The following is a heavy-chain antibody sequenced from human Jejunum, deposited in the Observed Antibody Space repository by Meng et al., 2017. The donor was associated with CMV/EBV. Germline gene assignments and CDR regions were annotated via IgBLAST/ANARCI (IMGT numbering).Heavy chain of an antibody. D-gene: IGHD5-12*01. V-gene: IGHV3-11*01. Sequence: YSMSWIRQAPGKGLEWVASISTSGISSISSSGSSMYYADSVKGRFTISRDNAGNSLYLQMNSLRAEDTAVYYCARVGPWLFRAFDIWGQGTMVTVSS. J-gene: IGHJ3*02. CDR2: ISSSGSSM. CDR1: YS. CDR3: ARVGPWLFRAFDI.